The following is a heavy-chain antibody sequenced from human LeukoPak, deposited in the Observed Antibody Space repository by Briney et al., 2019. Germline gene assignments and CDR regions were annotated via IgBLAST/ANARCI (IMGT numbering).Heavy chain of an antibody. J-gene: IGHJ4*02. CDR3: AKGSSSSRPYYFDY. V-gene: IGHV3-7*03. CDR1: GFTFSNYW. Sequence: GGSLRLSCAASGFTFSNYWMTWVRQAPGKGLEWVASIKQDGSEKYYVDSVKGRFTFSRDNAKNSLYLQMNSLRAEDTAVYYCAKGSSSSRPYYFDYWGQGTLVTVSS. CDR2: IKQDGSEK. D-gene: IGHD6-6*01.